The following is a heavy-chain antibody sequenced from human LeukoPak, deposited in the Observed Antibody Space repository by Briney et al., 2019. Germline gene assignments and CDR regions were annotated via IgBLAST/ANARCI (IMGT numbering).Heavy chain of an antibody. CDR1: EFTFSTYW. J-gene: IGHJ4*02. CDR3: AKDVPTGYSYGYVDY. CDR2: IKQDGSEK. Sequence: PGGSLRLSCAASEFTFSTYWMTWVRQAPGKGLEWVADIKQDGSEKYYVDSVKGRFTISRQNAKNSLFLQMNSLRAEDTAVYYCAKDVPTGYSYGYVDYWGQGTLVTVSS. V-gene: IGHV3-7*01. D-gene: IGHD5-18*01.